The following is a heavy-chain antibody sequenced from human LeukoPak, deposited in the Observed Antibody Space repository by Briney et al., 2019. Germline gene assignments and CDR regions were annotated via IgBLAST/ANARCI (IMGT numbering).Heavy chain of an antibody. D-gene: IGHD3-22*01. Sequence: SETLSLTCTVSGASITSGSYYWSWVRQSAGKGLEWIGRIYTTGSTNYNPSPKSRVTISVDTSKNQFSLKLSSVTAADTAMYYCARTLFDSSAYYWDWGQGTLVTVSS. CDR2: IYTTGST. CDR1: GASITSGSYY. J-gene: IGHJ4*02. CDR3: ARTLFDSSAYYWD. V-gene: IGHV4-61*02.